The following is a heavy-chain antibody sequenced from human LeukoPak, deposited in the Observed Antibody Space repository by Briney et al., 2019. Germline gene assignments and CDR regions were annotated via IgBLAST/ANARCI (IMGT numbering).Heavy chain of an antibody. CDR1: GFTFSTYA. V-gene: IGHV3-33*06. CDR3: TKSGTAIVGTTAAYYFDY. D-gene: IGHD1-26*01. J-gene: IGHJ4*02. CDR2: IWYDGSNK. Sequence: PGGSLRLSCAASGFTFSTYAMHWVRQAPGKGLEWVAVIWYDGSNKFYADSVKGRFTISRDDSKSIAYLQMNSLKTEDTAVYYCTKSGTAIVGTTAAYYFDYWGQGTLVTVSS.